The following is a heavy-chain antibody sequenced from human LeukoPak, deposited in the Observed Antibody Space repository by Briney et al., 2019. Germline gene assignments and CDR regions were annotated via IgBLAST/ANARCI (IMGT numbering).Heavy chain of an antibody. D-gene: IGHD5-18*01. CDR1: GFTFSSYG. V-gene: IGHV3-33*01. J-gene: IGHJ4*02. Sequence: GRSLRLSCAASGFTFSSYGMHWVRQAPGKGLEWVAVIWYDGSNKYYADSVKGRFTISRDNSKNTLYLQMNSLRAEDTAVYYCARGPDTAMAADYWGQGTLVTVSS. CDR3: ARGPDTAMAADY. CDR2: IWYDGSNK.